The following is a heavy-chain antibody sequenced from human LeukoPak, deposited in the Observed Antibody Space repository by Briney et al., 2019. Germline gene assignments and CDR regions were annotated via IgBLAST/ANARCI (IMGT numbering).Heavy chain of an antibody. J-gene: IGHJ4*02. D-gene: IGHD1-26*01. V-gene: IGHV1-69*13. CDR1: GYTSTSYG. CDR3: ASSSGSAPFDY. Sequence: SVKVSCKASGYTSTSYGISWVRQAPGQGLEWMGGIIPIFGTANYAQKFQGRVTITADESTSTAYMELSSLRSEDTAVYYCASSSGSAPFDYWGQGALVTASS. CDR2: IIPIFGTA.